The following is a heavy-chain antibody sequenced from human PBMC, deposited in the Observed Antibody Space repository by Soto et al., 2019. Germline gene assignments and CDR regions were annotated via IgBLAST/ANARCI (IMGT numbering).Heavy chain of an antibody. D-gene: IGHD1-26*01. J-gene: IGHJ4*02. CDR1: GGSISSGGYS. CDR3: VKGIGNYWALDY. Sequence: SETLSLTCAVSGGSISSGGYSWSWIRQPPGKGLEWIGYIYHSGSTYYNPSLKSRVTISVDRSKNTLYLQMNSLRAEDTAVYYCVKGIGNYWALDYWGQGTLVTVSS. V-gene: IGHV4-30-2*02. CDR2: IYHSGST.